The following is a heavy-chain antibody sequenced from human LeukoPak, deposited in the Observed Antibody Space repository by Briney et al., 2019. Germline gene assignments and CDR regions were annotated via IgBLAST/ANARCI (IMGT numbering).Heavy chain of an antibody. CDR3: ARDSEGYCSSNSCSDYFFFMDV. J-gene: IGHJ6*03. Sequence: ASVKVSCKASGGTFSSYAISWVRQAPGQGLEWMGWINGYNGNTHYAQKFRDRVTMTTDTSTSTAYMDLRSLSSDDTAIYFCARDSEGYCSSNSCSDYFFFMDVWGTGTTVTVSS. CDR1: GGTFSSYA. D-gene: IGHD2-2*01. V-gene: IGHV1-18*01. CDR2: INGYNGNT.